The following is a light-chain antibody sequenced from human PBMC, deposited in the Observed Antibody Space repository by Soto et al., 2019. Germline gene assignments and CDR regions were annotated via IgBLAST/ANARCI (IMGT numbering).Light chain of an antibody. V-gene: IGKV1-27*01. Sequence: DIQMTQSQPSLSASVGDRVTITCRASQDIRNFVAWYQQKPGKAPKLLIYAASTLQSGVPSRFSGSGSGTDFTLTINSLQPEDVATYSCQKYSSVPVFGPGTKVEIK. CDR3: QKYSSVPV. CDR2: AAS. CDR1: QDIRNF. J-gene: IGKJ3*01.